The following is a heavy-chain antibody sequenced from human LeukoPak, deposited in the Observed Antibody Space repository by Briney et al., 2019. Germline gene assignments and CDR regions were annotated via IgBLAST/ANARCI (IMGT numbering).Heavy chain of an antibody. J-gene: IGHJ4*02. V-gene: IGHV3-23*01. CDR2: ISGSGGST. Sequence: PGRSLRLSCAASGFTFSSYAMSWVRQAPGKGLEWVSAISGSGGSTYYADSVKGRFTISRDNSKNTLYLQMNSLRAEDTAVYYCAKDGFRERGYSYGLLVYFDYWGQGTLVTVSS. D-gene: IGHD5-18*01. CDR3: AKDGFRERGYSYGLLVYFDY. CDR1: GFTFSSYA.